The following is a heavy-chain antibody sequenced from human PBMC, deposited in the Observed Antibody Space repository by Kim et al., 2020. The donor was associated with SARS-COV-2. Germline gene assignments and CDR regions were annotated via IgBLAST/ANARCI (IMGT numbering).Heavy chain of an antibody. Sequence: ASVKVSCKASGYTFTSYAMNWVRQAPGQGLEWMGWINTNTGNPTYAQGFTGRFVFSLDTSVSTAYLQISSLKAEDTAVYYCARNSYYDFWSGYFYYYYYMDVWGKGTTVTVSS. D-gene: IGHD3-3*01. J-gene: IGHJ6*03. CDR3: ARNSYYDFWSGYFYYYYYMDV. CDR2: INTNTGNP. V-gene: IGHV7-4-1*02. CDR1: GYTFTSYA.